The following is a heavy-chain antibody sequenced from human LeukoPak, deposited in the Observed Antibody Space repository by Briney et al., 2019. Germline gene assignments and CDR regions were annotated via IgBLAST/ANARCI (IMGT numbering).Heavy chain of an antibody. CDR1: GDSVSTKSAA. CDR3: ARTSGAFTVTDAFDI. Sequence: SQTLSLTCAISGDSVSTKSAAWNWIRQSPSRGLEWLGRTYYRSKWYKDYAVSVKSRITINPDTSKNQFSLHLNSVTPEDTAIYYCARTSGAFTVTDAFDIWGQGTMVTVSS. V-gene: IGHV6-1*01. J-gene: IGHJ3*02. D-gene: IGHD4-17*01. CDR2: TYYRSKWYK.